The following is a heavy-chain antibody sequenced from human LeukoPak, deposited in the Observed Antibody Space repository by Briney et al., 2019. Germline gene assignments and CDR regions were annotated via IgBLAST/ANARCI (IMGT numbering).Heavy chain of an antibody. CDR1: GFTFSSYA. Sequence: LAGGSLRLSCAASGFTFSSYAMSWVREAPGKGLEWVSAISGSGGSTYYAASVKGRFTISRDNSKNTLYLQMNSLRAEDTAVYYCAKDRIAAAGTGDYWGQGTLVTVSS. J-gene: IGHJ4*02. CDR2: ISGSGGST. D-gene: IGHD6-13*01. V-gene: IGHV3-23*01. CDR3: AKDRIAAAGTGDY.